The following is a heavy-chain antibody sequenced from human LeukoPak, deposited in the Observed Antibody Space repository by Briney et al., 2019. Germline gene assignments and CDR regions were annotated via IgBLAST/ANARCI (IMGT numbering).Heavy chain of an antibody. CDR2: IDHSGST. V-gene: IGHV4-34*01. CDR1: GGSISSYY. Sequence: SETLSLTCTVSGGSISSYYWSWIRQPPGEGLEWIGEIDHSGSTNYNPSLKSRVTISVDTSKNQFSLKLSSVTAADTAVYYCARHKGAGTYYYDSSGYYYFDYWGQGTLVTVSS. J-gene: IGHJ4*02. CDR3: ARHKGAGTYYYDSSGYYYFDY. D-gene: IGHD3-22*01.